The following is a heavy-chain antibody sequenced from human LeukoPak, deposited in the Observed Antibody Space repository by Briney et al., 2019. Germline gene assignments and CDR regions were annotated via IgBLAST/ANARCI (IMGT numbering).Heavy chain of an antibody. CDR2: ISSSSSYI. V-gene: IGHV3-21*01. CDR1: GFTFSSYS. CDR3: ARDFGSSGYYYGPPRPLDY. D-gene: IGHD3-22*01. Sequence: PGGSLRLSCAASGFTFSSYSMNWVRQAPGKGLEWVSSISSSSSYIYYADSVKGRFTISRDNAKNSLYLQMNSLRAEDTAVYYCARDFGSSGYYYGPPRPLDYWGQGTLVTVSP. J-gene: IGHJ4*02.